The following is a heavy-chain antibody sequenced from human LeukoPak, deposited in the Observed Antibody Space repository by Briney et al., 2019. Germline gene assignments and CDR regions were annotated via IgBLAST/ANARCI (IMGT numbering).Heavy chain of an antibody. CDR1: GGSISSGDYY. Sequence: SQTLSLTCTVSGGSISSGDYYWSWIRQPPGKGLEWIGYIYYSGSTYYNPSLKGRVTISVDTSKNQFSLKLSSVTAADTAVYYCARDLMGTMVRRGFDPWGQGTLVTVSS. CDR2: IYYSGST. J-gene: IGHJ5*02. D-gene: IGHD3-10*01. CDR3: ARDLMGTMVRRGFDP. V-gene: IGHV4-30-4*08.